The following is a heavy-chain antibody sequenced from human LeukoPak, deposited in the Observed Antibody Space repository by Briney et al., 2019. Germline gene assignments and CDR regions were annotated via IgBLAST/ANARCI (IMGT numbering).Heavy chain of an antibody. D-gene: IGHD3-3*01. CDR3: ARRRLLYFDDP. Sequence: PSETLSLTCSVSGASFSGYYYTWIRQPPGKGLEWIGDVNDSGSTNYNPSLKSRVAMSVDTSKNKFSLNLPSVTAADTAVYYCARRRLLYFDDPWGQGTLVTISS. CDR1: GASFSGYY. CDR2: VNDSGST. V-gene: IGHV4-34*01. J-gene: IGHJ5*02.